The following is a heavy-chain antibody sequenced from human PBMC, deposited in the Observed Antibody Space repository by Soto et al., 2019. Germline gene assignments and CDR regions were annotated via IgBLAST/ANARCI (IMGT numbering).Heavy chain of an antibody. J-gene: IGHJ3*02. Sequence: QVQLQESGPGLVKPSQTLSLTCTVSGGSFSGGGYYWSWLRQHPGKGLEWMGYISYRGSTKYKPSLQSRITVSIDTSKSQFSLGLTSVTAADTAIYICARTSIFGVVLNAFDIWGQGTLVTVSS. V-gene: IGHV4-31*03. D-gene: IGHD3-3*01. CDR3: ARTSIFGVVLNAFDI. CDR2: ISYRGST. CDR1: GGSFSGGGYY.